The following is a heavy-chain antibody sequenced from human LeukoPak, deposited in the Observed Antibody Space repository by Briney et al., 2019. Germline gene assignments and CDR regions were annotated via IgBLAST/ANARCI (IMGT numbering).Heavy chain of an antibody. CDR1: GGSISSYY. CDR3: ASVRGYSSGWYASGFDP. V-gene: IGHV4-59*12. Sequence: PSETLSLTCTVSGGSISSYYWSWIRQPPGKGLEWIGYIYYSGSTNYNPSLKSRVTISLDTSKNQFSLKLTSVTAADTAVYYCASVRGYSSGWYASGFDPWGQGTLVTVSS. J-gene: IGHJ5*02. D-gene: IGHD6-19*01. CDR2: IYYSGST.